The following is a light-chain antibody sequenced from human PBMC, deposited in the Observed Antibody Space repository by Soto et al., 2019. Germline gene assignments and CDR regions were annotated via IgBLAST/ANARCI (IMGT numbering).Light chain of an antibody. J-gene: IGLJ1*01. CDR2: DVS. CDR3: SSYTTSSTLEV. Sequence: QSALTQPVSVSGSPGQSITISCTGTSSDVGGYNYVSWYQQHPGKAPKLMIYDVSNRPSGVSNRFSGSKSGNTASLTISGLQAEDEADYYCSSYTTSSTLEVFGTGTKVTV. CDR1: SSDVGGYNY. V-gene: IGLV2-14*01.